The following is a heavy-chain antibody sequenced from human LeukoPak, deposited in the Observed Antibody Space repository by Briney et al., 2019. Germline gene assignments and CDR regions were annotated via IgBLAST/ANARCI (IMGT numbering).Heavy chain of an antibody. CDR2: IIPIFGTA. J-gene: IGHJ5*02. Sequence: RASVKVSCKASGGTFSSYAISWVRQAPGQGLEWMGGIIPIFGTANYAQKFQGRVTITTDESTSTAYMELSSLRSEDTAVYYCARVNVRGNWFGPWGQGTLVTVSS. V-gene: IGHV1-69*05. CDR3: ARVNVRGNWFGP. CDR1: GGTFSSYA.